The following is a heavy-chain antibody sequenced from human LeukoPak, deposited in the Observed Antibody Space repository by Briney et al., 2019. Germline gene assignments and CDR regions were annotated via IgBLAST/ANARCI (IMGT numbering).Heavy chain of an antibody. CDR1: GGSISSYY. V-gene: IGHV4-59*01. CDR3: ARDFPYCSGGSCRPDAFDI. J-gene: IGHJ3*02. D-gene: IGHD2-15*01. Sequence: SETLSLTCTVSGGSISSYYWSWIRQPPGKGLEWIGYIYYSGSTNYNPSLKSRVTISVDTSKNQFSLKLSSVTAADTAVYYCARDFPYCSGGSCRPDAFDIWGQGTMVTVSS. CDR2: IYYSGST.